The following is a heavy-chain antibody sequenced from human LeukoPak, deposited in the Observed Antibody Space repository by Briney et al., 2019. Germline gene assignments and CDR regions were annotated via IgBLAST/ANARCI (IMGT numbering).Heavy chain of an antibody. CDR1: GGSISNYY. V-gene: IGHV4-59*12. CDR3: AGGSGS. CDR2: IYYSGST. Sequence: SVTLSLTCNVSGGSISNYYWSWIRQPPGKGLEWIGYIYYSGSTNYNPSLKSRLTISVDKSKNQFSLKLSSVTAADTAVYYCAGGSGSWGQGTLVTVSS. J-gene: IGHJ5*02. D-gene: IGHD3-10*01.